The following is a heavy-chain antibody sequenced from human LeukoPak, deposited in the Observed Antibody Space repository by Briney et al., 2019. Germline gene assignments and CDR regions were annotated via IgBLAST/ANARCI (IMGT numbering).Heavy chain of an antibody. Sequence: PSETLSLTCAVSGDSISSNYWWSWVRQSPGKGLEWIGEILQSGSTNYNPSLRSRVTISIDKSKNQFSLNLSSVTAADTAVYYCARLQFLSGGYYAFDSWGQGSQVSVSS. CDR1: GDSISSNYW. D-gene: IGHD3-3*01. CDR3: ARLQFLSGGYYAFDS. CDR2: ILQSGST. V-gene: IGHV4-4*02. J-gene: IGHJ4*02.